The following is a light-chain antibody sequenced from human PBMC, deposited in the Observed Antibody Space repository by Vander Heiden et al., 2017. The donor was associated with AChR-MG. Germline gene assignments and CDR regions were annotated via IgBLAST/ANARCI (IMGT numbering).Light chain of an antibody. CDR2: DAS. J-gene: IGKJ5*01. CDR1: QSISNY. CDR3: QQPGNWPLIT. V-gene: IGKV3-11*01. Sequence: EIVLTQSPATLSLSPGERATLSCRASQSISNYLAWYQQKPCQAPRLLIYDASNRATGIPARFSGSGSGTDFTLTISSLEPEDFAVYYCQQPGNWPLITFGQATRLEIK.